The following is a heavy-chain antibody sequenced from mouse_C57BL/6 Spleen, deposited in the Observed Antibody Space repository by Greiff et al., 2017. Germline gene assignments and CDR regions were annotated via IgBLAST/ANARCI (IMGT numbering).Heavy chain of an antibody. CDR2: INPSNGGT. J-gene: IGHJ2*01. CDR3: ATMVTRYYFDY. Sequence: QVQLQQPGTELVKPGASVKLSCKDSGYTFTSYWMHWVKQRPGQGLEWIGNINPSNGGTNYNDKFKSKATLTVDKSSSTAYMQLSSLTSEDSAVYYCATMVTRYYFDYWGQGTTLTVSS. CDR1: GYTFTSYW. V-gene: IGHV1-53*01. D-gene: IGHD2-2*01.